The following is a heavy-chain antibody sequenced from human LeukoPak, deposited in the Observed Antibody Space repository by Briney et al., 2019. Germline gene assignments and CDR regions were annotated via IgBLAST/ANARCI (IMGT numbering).Heavy chain of an antibody. V-gene: IGHV4-39*01. CDR2: IYYSGST. J-gene: IGHJ3*02. Sequence: PSETLSLTCTVSGGSISSSSYYWGWIRQPPGKGLEWIGSIYYSGSTYYNPSLKSRVTISVDASKNQFSLKLSSVTAADTAAYYCARQEELGYCSGGSCYRNDAFDIWGQGTMVTVSS. CDR3: ARQEELGYCSGGSCYRNDAFDI. D-gene: IGHD2-15*01. CDR1: GGSISSSSYY.